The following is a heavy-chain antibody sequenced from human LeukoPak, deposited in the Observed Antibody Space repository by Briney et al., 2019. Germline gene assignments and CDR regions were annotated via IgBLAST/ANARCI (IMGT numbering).Heavy chain of an antibody. CDR2: IYYSGST. D-gene: IGHD4-17*01. V-gene: IGHV4-59*01. CDR3: ARRDYGDYADY. CDR1: GGSISSYY. Sequence: SETLSLTCTVSGGSISSYYWSWIRQPPGKGLEWIGYIYYSGSTNYNPSLKSRVTISVDTSKNQFSLKLSSVTAADTAVYYCARRDYGDYADYWGQGTLVTVSS. J-gene: IGHJ4*02.